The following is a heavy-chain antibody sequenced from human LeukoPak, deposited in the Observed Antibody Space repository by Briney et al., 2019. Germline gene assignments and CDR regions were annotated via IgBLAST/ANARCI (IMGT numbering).Heavy chain of an antibody. CDR2: IYYSGST. D-gene: IGHD5-24*01. J-gene: IGHJ4*02. CDR1: GGSISSSSYY. Sequence: PSETLSLTCTVSGGSISSSSYYWGWIRQPPGKGLEWIGSIYYSGSTNYNPSLKSRVTISVDTSKNQFSLKLSSVTAADTAVYYCARHQTRGYNIKKYYFDYWGQGTLVTVSS. V-gene: IGHV4-39*01. CDR3: ARHQTRGYNIKKYYFDY.